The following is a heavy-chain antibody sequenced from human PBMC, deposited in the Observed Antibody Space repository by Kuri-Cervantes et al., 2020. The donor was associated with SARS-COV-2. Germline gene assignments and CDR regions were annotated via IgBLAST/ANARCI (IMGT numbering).Heavy chain of an antibody. CDR2: IYHSGST. Sequence: GSLRLSCAVSGYSISSGYYWGWIRQPPGKGLEWIGSIYHSGSTYYNPSLKSRVTISVDTSKNQFSLKLSSVTAADTAVYYCAREVYGSGSYYVDYWGQGTLVTVSS. J-gene: IGHJ4*02. D-gene: IGHD3-10*01. CDR1: GYSISSGYY. CDR3: AREVYGSGSYYVDY. V-gene: IGHV4-38-2*02.